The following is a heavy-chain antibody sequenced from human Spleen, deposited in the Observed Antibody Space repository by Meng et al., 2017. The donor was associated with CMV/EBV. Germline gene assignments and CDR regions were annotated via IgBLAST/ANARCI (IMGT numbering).Heavy chain of an antibody. D-gene: IGHD2-2*01. V-gene: IGHV3-48*03. CDR2: ISSSGSTI. J-gene: IGHJ4*02. CDR1: GFTFSSYE. CDR3: ARDRAVVPAAAFDY. Sequence: GESLKISCAASGFTFSSYEMNWVHQAPGKGLEWVSYISSSGSTIYYADSVKGRFTISRDNSKNTLYLQMNSLRAEDTAVYYCARDRAVVPAAAFDYWGQGTLVTVSS.